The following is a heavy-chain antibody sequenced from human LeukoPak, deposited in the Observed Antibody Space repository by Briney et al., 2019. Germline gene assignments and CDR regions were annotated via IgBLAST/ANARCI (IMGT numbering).Heavy chain of an antibody. CDR1: GYTFTSYD. V-gene: IGHV1-8*03. J-gene: IGHJ4*02. CDR2: MNPNSGNT. D-gene: IGHD4-17*01. Sequence: WASVKVTCKASGYTFTSYDINWVRQATGQGLEWMGWMNPNSGNTGYAQKFQGRVTITRNTSISTAYMELSSLRSEDTAVYYCARYGDGRGEIDYWGQGTLVTVSS. CDR3: ARYGDGRGEIDY.